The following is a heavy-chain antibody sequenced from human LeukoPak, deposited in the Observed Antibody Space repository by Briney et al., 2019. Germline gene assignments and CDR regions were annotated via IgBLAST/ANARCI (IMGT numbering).Heavy chain of an antibody. J-gene: IGHJ3*02. CDR3: ARYRISSTSFYDAFDI. CDR1: GYSFTSYW. D-gene: IGHD2-2*01. V-gene: IGHV5-51*01. CDR2: IYPGDSDT. Sequence: GESLKISCKGSGYSFTSYWIGGVRQMPEKGLEWMGIIYPGDSDTRYSPSFQGQVNISADKSISTAYLQSSSLKASDTAMYYCARYRISSTSFYDAFDIWGQGTMVTVSS.